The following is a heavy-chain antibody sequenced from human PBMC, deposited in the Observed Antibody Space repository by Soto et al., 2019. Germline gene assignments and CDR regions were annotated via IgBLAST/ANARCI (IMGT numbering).Heavy chain of an antibody. CDR2: IRFDGSNI. CDR3: ARDGVGATAFSGYLDY. J-gene: IGHJ4*02. V-gene: IGHV3-33*01. D-gene: IGHD1-26*01. CDR1: GSIFRGYG. Sequence: QVLLVESGGGVVQPGRSLRLSCAASGSIFRGYGMHWVRQAPGKGLEWVAVIRFDGSNINYADFVMGRFTISRDNSKNTLYLDMNSLRVEDTAVYYCARDGVGATAFSGYLDYWGQGTLVTVSS.